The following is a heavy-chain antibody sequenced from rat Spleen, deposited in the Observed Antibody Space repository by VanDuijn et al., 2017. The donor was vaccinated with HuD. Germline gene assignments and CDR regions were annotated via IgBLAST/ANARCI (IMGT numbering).Heavy chain of an antibody. D-gene: IGHD1-6*01. CDR3: ARLTGLRVMDA. Sequence: EVQLVESGGGLVQPGRSLTLSCAASGFTFSDYYMAWVRQAPKKGLEWVTSISYEGDDTYYGDSVKGRFTISRDNAESTLYLQMDSLGSDDTATYYCARLTGLRVMDAWGQGVMVTVSS. CDR1: GFTFSDYY. V-gene: IGHV5-22*01. CDR2: ISYEGDDT. J-gene: IGHJ2*01.